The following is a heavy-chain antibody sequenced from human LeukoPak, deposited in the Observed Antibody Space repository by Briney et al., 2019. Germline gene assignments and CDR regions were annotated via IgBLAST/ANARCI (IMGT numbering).Heavy chain of an antibody. CDR3: ARGYDFDY. V-gene: IGHV3-21*01. D-gene: IGHD3-3*01. J-gene: IGHJ4*02. CDR1: GFTFSSYA. CDR2: ISGISNYI. Sequence: PGGSLRLPCVASGFTFSSYAMSWVRQAPGKGLEWVSSISGISNYIFYADSVKGRFTISRDNAKNSLYLQMNSLRAEDTAVYYCARGYDFDYWGQGTLVTVSS.